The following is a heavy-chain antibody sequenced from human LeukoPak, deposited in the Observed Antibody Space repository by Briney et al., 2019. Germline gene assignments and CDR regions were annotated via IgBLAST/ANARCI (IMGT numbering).Heavy chain of an antibody. Sequence: PSETQSLTCNVSGGSVSTSYWSWIRQPPGKGLEWIGYIYYTGNTNYNPSLKSRVTISVDTSKNQFSLKLSSVTAADTAVYYCARGLRWLQFDYWGQGTLVTVSS. D-gene: IGHD5-24*01. V-gene: IGHV4-59*02. CDR1: GGSVSTSY. CDR2: IYYTGNT. CDR3: ARGLRWLQFDY. J-gene: IGHJ4*02.